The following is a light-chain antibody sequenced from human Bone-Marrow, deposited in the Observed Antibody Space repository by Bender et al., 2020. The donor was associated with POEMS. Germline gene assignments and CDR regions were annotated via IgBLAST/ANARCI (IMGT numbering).Light chain of an antibody. CDR3: QSYDNSLGGWV. CDR1: SSNTGSGYD. V-gene: IGLV1-40*01. Sequence: QSVLTQPPSVSGAPGQRVTISCTGSSSNTGSGYDINWYQHLPATAPKPLIYGYNNRPSGVPDRFSGSKSGTSASLAITGLQAEDEGDYYCQSYDNSLGGWVFGGGTKLTVL. J-gene: IGLJ3*02. CDR2: GYN.